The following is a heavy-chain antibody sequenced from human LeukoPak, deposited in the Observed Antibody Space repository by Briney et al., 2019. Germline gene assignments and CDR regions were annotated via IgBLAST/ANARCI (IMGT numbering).Heavy chain of an antibody. Sequence: PSETLSLTCAVYGGSFSGYYWSWIRQPPGKGLEWIGEINHSGSTNYNPSLKSRVTISVDTSKNQFSLKLSSVTAADTAVYYCARGLGTSPLTYDCSGGSCSWFDPWGQGTLVTVSS. J-gene: IGHJ5*02. V-gene: IGHV4-34*01. CDR2: INHSGST. CDR3: ARGLGTSPLTYDCSGGSCSWFDP. CDR1: GGSFSGYY. D-gene: IGHD2-15*01.